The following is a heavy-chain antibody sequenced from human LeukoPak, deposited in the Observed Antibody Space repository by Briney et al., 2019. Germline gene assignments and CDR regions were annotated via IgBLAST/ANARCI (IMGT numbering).Heavy chain of an antibody. Sequence: GASVKVSCKASGGTFSSYAISWVRQAPGQGLEWMGGIIPIFGTANYAQEFQGRVTITADESTSTAYMELSSLRSEDTAVYYCARATTDIVATFDYWGQGTLVTVSS. CDR2: IIPIFGTA. V-gene: IGHV1-69*13. D-gene: IGHD5-12*01. CDR1: GGTFSSYA. J-gene: IGHJ4*02. CDR3: ARATTDIVATFDY.